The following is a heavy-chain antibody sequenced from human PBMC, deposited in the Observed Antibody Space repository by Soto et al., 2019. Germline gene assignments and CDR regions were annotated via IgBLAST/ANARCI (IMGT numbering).Heavy chain of an antibody. Sequence: SETLSLTCTVSGGSISSYYWSWIRQPPGKGLEWIGYIYYSGSTNYNPSLKSRVTISVDTSKNQFSLKLSSVTAADTAVYYCARGSYCTNGVCFYGPQPLKGSNWFAPWGQGTLVTVSS. J-gene: IGHJ5*02. CDR1: GGSISSYY. CDR2: IYYSGST. CDR3: ARGSYCTNGVCFYGPQPLKGSNWFAP. D-gene: IGHD2-8*01. V-gene: IGHV4-59*08.